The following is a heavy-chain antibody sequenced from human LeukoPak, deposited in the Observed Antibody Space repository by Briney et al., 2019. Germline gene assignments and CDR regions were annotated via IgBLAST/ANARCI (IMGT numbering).Heavy chain of an antibody. CDR1: GFTFSSHW. Sequence: GGSLRLSCAASGFTFSSHWMSWVRQAPGKGLEWVANIKEDASEIYSVDSVRGRFTISRDNTKNSLYLQMSNLRAEDTAVYFCARGGGLDVWGQGATVTVSS. D-gene: IGHD3-16*01. V-gene: IGHV3-7*03. J-gene: IGHJ6*02. CDR3: ARGGGLDV. CDR2: IKEDASEI.